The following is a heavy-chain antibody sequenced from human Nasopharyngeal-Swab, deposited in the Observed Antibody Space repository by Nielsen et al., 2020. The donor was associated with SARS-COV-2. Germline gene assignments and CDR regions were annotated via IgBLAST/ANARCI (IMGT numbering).Heavy chain of an antibody. J-gene: IGHJ5*02. D-gene: IGHD3-3*01. Sequence: RQAPGKGLEWIGEINHSGSTNYNPSLKSRVTISVDTSKNQFSLKLSSVTAADTAVYYCARATPYYDFWSGYYKGWFDPWGQGTLVTVSS. V-gene: IGHV4-34*01. CDR2: INHSGST. CDR3: ARATPYYDFWSGYYKGWFDP.